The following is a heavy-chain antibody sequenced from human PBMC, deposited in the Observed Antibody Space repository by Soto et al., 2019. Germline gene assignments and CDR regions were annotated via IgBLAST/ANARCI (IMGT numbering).Heavy chain of an antibody. CDR3: ARARCSSASCYKSTWFEP. CDR2: ISASNGNT. J-gene: IGHJ5*02. D-gene: IGHD2-2*02. CDR1: GYTFTNFG. V-gene: IGHV1-18*01. Sequence: QVQMVQSGAEAKKPRTSVKVSCKASGYTFTNFGVTWVRQAPGQGLEWMGWISASNGNTNYAWRFQGRVTMTTDPSTATAYMELRSLRSDDTAIYYCARARCSSASCYKSTWFEPWGQGTLVTVSS.